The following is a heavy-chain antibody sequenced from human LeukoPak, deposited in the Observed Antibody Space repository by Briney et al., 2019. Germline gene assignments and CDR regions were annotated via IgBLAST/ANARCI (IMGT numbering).Heavy chain of an antibody. CDR2: IYPGDSDT. Sequence: GESLKISCKGSGYSFTSYWIGWVRQMPGKGLEWMGIIYPGDSDTRYSPSFQGQVTISADKSISTAYLQWSSLKASDTAMYYCVRCSSTSCYAFDYWGQGTLVTVSS. J-gene: IGHJ4*02. CDR1: GYSFTSYW. D-gene: IGHD2-2*01. CDR3: VRCSSTSCYAFDY. V-gene: IGHV5-51*01.